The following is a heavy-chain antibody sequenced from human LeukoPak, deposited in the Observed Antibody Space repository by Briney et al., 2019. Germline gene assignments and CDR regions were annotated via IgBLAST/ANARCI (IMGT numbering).Heavy chain of an antibody. J-gene: IGHJ4*02. Sequence: ASVKVSCKASGYTFTSYYMHWVRQAPGQGLEWMGIINPSGGSTSYAQKFQGRVTMTRDTSVSTAYMEVSRLRSDDTAVYYCAPTHSGGWYYFDYWGQGTLVTVSS. CDR3: APTHSGGWYYFDY. D-gene: IGHD2-15*01. CDR2: INPSGGST. V-gene: IGHV1-46*01. CDR1: GYTFTSYY.